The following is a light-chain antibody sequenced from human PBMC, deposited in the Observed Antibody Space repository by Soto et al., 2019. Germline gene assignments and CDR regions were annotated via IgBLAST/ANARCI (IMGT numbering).Light chain of an antibody. CDR3: CSYAGSYTPV. CDR1: SSDVGGYNY. Sequence: QSALTQPRSVSGSPGQSVTISCTGTSSDVGGYNYVSWYQQHPGKAPKLMIHDVSKRPSGVPDRFSGSKSGNMASLTISGLQAEDEADYYCCSYAGSYTPVFGGGTKLTVL. J-gene: IGLJ2*01. CDR2: DVS. V-gene: IGLV2-11*01.